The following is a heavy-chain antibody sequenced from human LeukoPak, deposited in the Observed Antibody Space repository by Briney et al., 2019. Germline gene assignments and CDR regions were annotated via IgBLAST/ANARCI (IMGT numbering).Heavy chain of an antibody. CDR1: GGSISSGGYY. CDR2: IYYSGST. Sequence: TLSLTCTVSGGSISSGGYYWSWIRQHPGKGLEWIGYIYYSGSTYYNPSLKSRVTISVDTSKNQFSLKLSSVTAADTAVYYCARSVVPAAFDAFDIWGQGTMVTVSS. CDR3: ARSVVPAAFDAFDI. V-gene: IGHV4-31*03. J-gene: IGHJ3*02. D-gene: IGHD2-2*01.